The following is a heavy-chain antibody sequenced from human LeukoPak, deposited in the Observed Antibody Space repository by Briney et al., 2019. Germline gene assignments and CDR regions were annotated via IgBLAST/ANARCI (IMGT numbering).Heavy chain of an antibody. Sequence: ASVKVSCKASGYTFTGYYMHWVRQAPGQGLEWMGWINPNSGGTNYAQKFQGRVTMTRDTSISTAYMELSRLRSGDTAVYYCARDTGYSSGWSPPDYWGQGTLVTVSS. D-gene: IGHD6-19*01. V-gene: IGHV1-2*02. CDR2: INPNSGGT. CDR1: GYTFTGYY. CDR3: ARDTGYSSGWSPPDY. J-gene: IGHJ4*02.